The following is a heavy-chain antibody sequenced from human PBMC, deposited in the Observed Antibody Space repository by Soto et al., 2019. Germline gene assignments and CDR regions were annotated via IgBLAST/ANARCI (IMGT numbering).Heavy chain of an antibody. Sequence: ASVKVSCKASGYTFTGYYMHWVRQAPGQGLEWMGWINPNSGGTNYAQKFQGWVTMTRDTSISTAYMELSRLRSDDTAVYYCARGGSGSYYNYFDYWGQGTLVTVSS. CDR3: ARGGSGSYYNYFDY. CDR2: INPNSGGT. CDR1: GYTFTGYY. V-gene: IGHV1-2*04. J-gene: IGHJ4*02. D-gene: IGHD3-10*01.